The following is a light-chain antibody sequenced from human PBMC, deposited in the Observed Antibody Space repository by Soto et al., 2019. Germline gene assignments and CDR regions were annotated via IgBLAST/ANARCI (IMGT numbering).Light chain of an antibody. CDR3: QPYTSWPLT. CDR1: QNVYND. J-gene: IGKJ4*01. Sequence: EVVMTQSPATLSVSPGERATLSCRTSQNVYNDLAWYLQKPGQAPRLLISAASTRATGIPARFSGSGSGTEFTLTINSLQSEDFAVYYCQPYTSWPLTFGGGTKVEIK. V-gene: IGKV3D-15*01. CDR2: AAS.